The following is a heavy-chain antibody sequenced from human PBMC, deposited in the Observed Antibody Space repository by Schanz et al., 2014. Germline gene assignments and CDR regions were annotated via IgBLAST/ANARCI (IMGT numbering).Heavy chain of an antibody. CDR2: TYYRSKWYN. Sequence: QVQLQQSGPGLVKPSQTLSLTCAISGDSVSNNGAAWNWIRQSPSRGLEWLGRTYYRSKWYNDYAVSVKSRVTINPDTSKNQFSLQLNSVTPDDTAVYYCAKETSSGWYGPFEYWGQGTLVTVSS. V-gene: IGHV6-1*01. D-gene: IGHD6-19*01. J-gene: IGHJ4*02. CDR3: AKETSSGWYGPFEY. CDR1: GDSVSNNGAA.